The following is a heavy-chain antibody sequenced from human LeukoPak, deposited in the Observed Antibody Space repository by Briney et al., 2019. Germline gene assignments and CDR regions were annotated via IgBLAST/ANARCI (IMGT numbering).Heavy chain of an antibody. Sequence: GGSLRLSCAASGFTFSSYGMHWVRQAPGKGLERVAVISYDGSNKYYADSVKSRLTTSTDNTINTLYLQMISVRAEDTAVYHCAKDVGYCSIFWCTEFDYWGQGTLVTVSS. CDR1: GFTFSSYG. CDR2: ISYDGSNK. CDR3: AKDVGYCSIFWCTEFDY. V-gene: IGHV3-30*18. J-gene: IGHJ4*02. D-gene: IGHD2-2*01.